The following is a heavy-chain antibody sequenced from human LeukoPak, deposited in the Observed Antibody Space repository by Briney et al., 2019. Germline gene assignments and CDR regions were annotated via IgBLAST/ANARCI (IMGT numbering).Heavy chain of an antibody. CDR2: ISGSGGST. J-gene: IGHJ4*02. CDR1: GFTFSSYA. V-gene: IGHV3-23*01. D-gene: IGHD5-12*01. Sequence: GGSLRLSCAASGFTFSSYAMSWVRQAPGKGLEWVSAISGSGGSTYYTDSVKGRFTISRDNSKNTLYLQMNSLRAEDTAVYYCAKDTAYSGYDLGVDYWGQGTLVTVSS. CDR3: AKDTAYSGYDLGVDY.